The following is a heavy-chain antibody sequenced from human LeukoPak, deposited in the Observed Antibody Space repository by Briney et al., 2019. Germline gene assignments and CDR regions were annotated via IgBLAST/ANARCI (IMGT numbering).Heavy chain of an antibody. CDR1: GFTFSSYA. CDR3: ARAYDYDY. J-gene: IGHJ4*02. Sequence: GGSLRLSCAASGFTFSSYAMHWVRQAPGKGLEWVAVISYDGSNKYYADSVKGRFTISRDNSKTTLYLQMNSRRAEVTALYYCARAYDYDYWGQGTLVTVSS. V-gene: IGHV3-30*04. CDR2: ISYDGSNK. D-gene: IGHD3-16*01.